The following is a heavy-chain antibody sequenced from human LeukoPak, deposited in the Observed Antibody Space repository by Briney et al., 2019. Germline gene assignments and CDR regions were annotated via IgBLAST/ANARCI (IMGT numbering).Heavy chain of an antibody. Sequence: GGSLRLSCAASGFTFSTYAMTWVRQAPGKGLEWVSAIRGDGATKFYADSVKGRFTVSRDNSKNALYLQMNSLRAEDTAVYYCARDGASYSNYEGNFDYWGQGTLVTVSS. CDR1: GFTFSTYA. J-gene: IGHJ4*02. V-gene: IGHV3-23*01. CDR3: ARDGASYSNYEGNFDY. D-gene: IGHD4-11*01. CDR2: IRGDGATK.